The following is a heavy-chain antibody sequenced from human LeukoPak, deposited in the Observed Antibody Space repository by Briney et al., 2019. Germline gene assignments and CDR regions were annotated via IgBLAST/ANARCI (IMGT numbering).Heavy chain of an antibody. Sequence: GGSLRRSCTVSGFTVSSNSMSWVRQAPGKGLEWVSFIYSDNTHYSDSVKGRFTISRDNSKNTLYLQMNSLRAEDTAVYYCARRAGAYSHPYDYWGQGTLVTVSS. J-gene: IGHJ4*02. V-gene: IGHV3-53*01. CDR2: IYSDNT. CDR1: GFTVSSNS. CDR3: ARRAGAYSHPYDY. D-gene: IGHD4/OR15-4a*01.